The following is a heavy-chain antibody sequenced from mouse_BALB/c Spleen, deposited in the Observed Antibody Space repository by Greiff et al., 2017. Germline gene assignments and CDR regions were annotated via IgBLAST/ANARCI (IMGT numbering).Heavy chain of an antibody. CDR1: GYTFTSYW. V-gene: IGHV1-87*01. Sequence: QGQLQQSGAELARPGASVKLSCKASGYTFTSYWMQWVKQRPGQGLEWIGAIYPGDGDTRYTQKFKGKATLTADKSSSTAYMQLSSLASEDSAVYYCARGGAYWGQGTLVTVSA. CDR3: ARGGAY. CDR2: IYPGDGDT. J-gene: IGHJ3*01.